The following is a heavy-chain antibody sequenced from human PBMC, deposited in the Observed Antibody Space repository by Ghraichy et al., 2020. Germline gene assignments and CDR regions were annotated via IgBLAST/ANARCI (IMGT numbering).Heavy chain of an antibody. CDR1: GFTFSDYF. Sequence: LSLTCAASGFTFSDYFMTWIRQAPGKGLEWVSYISFSGSPTTYADAVRGRFTISRYNAKSTLYLQMNSLRAEDTAVYYCARGYSYGAVRTFDIWGQGTLVTVSS. CDR3: ARGYSYGAVRTFDI. CDR2: ISFSGSPT. J-gene: IGHJ4*02. D-gene: IGHD5-18*01. V-gene: IGHV3-11*06.